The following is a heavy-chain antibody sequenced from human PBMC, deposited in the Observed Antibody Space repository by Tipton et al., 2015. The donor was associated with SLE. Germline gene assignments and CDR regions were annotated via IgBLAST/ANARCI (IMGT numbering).Heavy chain of an antibody. J-gene: IGHJ4*02. CDR3: ARSTYYGSGSYYNVGY. D-gene: IGHD3-10*01. Sequence: QSGPEVKKPGSSVKVSCKASGGTFSSYAISWVRQAPGQGLEWMGGIIPIFGTANYAQKFQGRVTITADESTSTAYMELSSLRSEDTAVYYCARSTYYGSGSYYNVGYWGQGTLVTVSS. CDR1: GGTFSSYA. CDR2: IIPIFGTA. V-gene: IGHV1-69*01.